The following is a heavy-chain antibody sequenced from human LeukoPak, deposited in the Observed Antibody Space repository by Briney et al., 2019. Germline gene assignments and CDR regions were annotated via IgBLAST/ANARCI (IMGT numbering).Heavy chain of an antibody. Sequence: ASVRVSCKVSGYTLTELSMHWVRQAPGKGLEWMGGFDPEDGETIYAQKFQGRVTMTEHTSTDTAYMALSSLRSEDTAVYYCATFGAFDIWGQGTMVTVSS. CDR3: ATFGAFDI. J-gene: IGHJ3*02. CDR2: FDPEDGET. CDR1: GYTLTELS. V-gene: IGHV1-24*01. D-gene: IGHD3-10*01.